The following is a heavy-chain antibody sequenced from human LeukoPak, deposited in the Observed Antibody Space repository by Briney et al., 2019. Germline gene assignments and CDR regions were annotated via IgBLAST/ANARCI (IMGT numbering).Heavy chain of an antibody. D-gene: IGHD5-24*01. Sequence: NPSETLSLTCTVSGGSISSYYWSWIRQPPGKGLEWIGYIYYSGSTNYNPSLKSRVTISADTSKNQFSLKLSSVTAADTAVYYCARDSGDGYNYVDYWGQGTLVTVSS. J-gene: IGHJ4*02. CDR2: IYYSGST. CDR1: GGSISSYY. CDR3: ARDSGDGYNYVDY. V-gene: IGHV4-59*01.